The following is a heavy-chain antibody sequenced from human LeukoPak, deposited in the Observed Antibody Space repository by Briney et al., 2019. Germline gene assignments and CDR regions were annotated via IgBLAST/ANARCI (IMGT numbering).Heavy chain of an antibody. CDR1: GGSISSGGYS. D-gene: IGHD3-22*01. CDR3: ARDGHSGYIDY. CDR2: IYHSGST. J-gene: IGHJ4*02. V-gene: IGHV4-30-2*01. Sequence: PSQTLSLTCAVSGGSISSGGYSWSWIRQPPGKGLEWIGYIYHSGSTYYNPSLKSRVTISVDRSKNQFSLKLSSVTAADTAVYYCARDGHSGYIDYWGQGTLVTVSS.